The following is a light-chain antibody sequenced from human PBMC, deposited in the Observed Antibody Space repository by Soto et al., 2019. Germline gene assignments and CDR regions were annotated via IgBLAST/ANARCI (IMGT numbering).Light chain of an antibody. CDR2: RAS. CDR3: QQYNSLMYT. Sequence: DIPMTQSPSSVSASVGDRVTIPCRASREISSSLAWYQQTPGKAPKLLIRRASSLNRGVPSRFSGGGAGTEFTLTISSLQPEDFATYYCQQYNSLMYTLGQGTRLEIK. CDR1: REISSS. J-gene: IGKJ5*01. V-gene: IGKV1D-16*01.